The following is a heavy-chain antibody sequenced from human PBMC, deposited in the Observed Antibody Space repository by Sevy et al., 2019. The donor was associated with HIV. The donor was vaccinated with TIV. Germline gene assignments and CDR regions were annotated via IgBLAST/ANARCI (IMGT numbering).Heavy chain of an antibody. CDR3: ARDRQSGSSSSDY. D-gene: IGHD6-6*01. CDR1: GFTFSSFG. J-gene: IGHJ4*02. Sequence: GGSLRLSCAASGFTFSSFGMHWVRQAPGKGLEWVAVIWDDGTNKYYADSVKGRFTISRENSANMLYLQMNFLRVDDTAMYYCARDRQSGSSSSDYWGQGILVTVSS. V-gene: IGHV3-33*01. CDR2: IWDDGTNK.